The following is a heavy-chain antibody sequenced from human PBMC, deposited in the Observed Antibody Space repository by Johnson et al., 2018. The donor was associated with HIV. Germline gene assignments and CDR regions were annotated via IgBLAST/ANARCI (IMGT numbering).Heavy chain of an antibody. V-gene: IGHV3-23*04. J-gene: IGHJ3*01. CDR3: ARDGESQQLPLGDAFDV. CDR2: ISGSGGST. CDR1: GFTFSSYA. D-gene: IGHD6-13*01. Sequence: VQLVESGGGLVQPGGSLRLSCAASGFTFSSYAMSWVRQAPGKGLEWVSAISGSGGSTYYADSVKGRFTISRDNSKNTLYLQMSSLKVEDTAMYYCARDGESQQLPLGDAFDVWGQGTMVIVSS.